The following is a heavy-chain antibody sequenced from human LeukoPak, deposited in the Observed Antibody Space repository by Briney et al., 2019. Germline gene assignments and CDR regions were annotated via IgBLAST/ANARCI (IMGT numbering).Heavy chain of an antibody. CDR1: GLTFSRYA. CDR3: SRVEMATIRVDD. J-gene: IGHJ4*02. Sequence: GGSLRLSCAASGLTFSRYAMTWFRQAPGKGLEWVGFIRSKAYGGTTEYAASVKGRFTISRDDSKSIAYLQMNSLKTEDTAVYYCSRVEMATIRVDDWGQGTLVTVSS. CDR2: IRSKAYGGTT. V-gene: IGHV3-49*03. D-gene: IGHD5-24*01.